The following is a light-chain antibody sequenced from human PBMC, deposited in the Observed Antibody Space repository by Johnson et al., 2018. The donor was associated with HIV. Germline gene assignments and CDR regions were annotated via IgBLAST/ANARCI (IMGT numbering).Light chain of an antibody. Sequence: QSVLTQPPSVSAAPGQKVTISCSGSSSTIGNNFVSWYQVLPGTAPKLLIYKDNERPSGIPDRFSGSKSGTSATLGITGLQTGDEADYYCGTWDSSLSTGGVFGTGTTVTVL. J-gene: IGLJ1*01. CDR3: GTWDSSLSTGGV. CDR1: SSTIGNNF. V-gene: IGLV1-51*02. CDR2: KDN.